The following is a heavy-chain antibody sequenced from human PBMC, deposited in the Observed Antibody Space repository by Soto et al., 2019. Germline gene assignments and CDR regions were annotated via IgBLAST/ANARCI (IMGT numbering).Heavy chain of an antibody. Sequence: QVQLVQSGAEVKKPGSSVKVSCEASGGTFNTYTINWVRQAPGRGLEWMGQVIPMYDSVNYAESFQGRVTSTADKCTNIAYMELSSLRSEDTALYFCASWRSYSGSYCFDYWGQGTLVIVSS. CDR2: VIPMYDSV. CDR3: ASWRSYSGSYCFDY. CDR1: GGTFNTYT. D-gene: IGHD3-16*01. J-gene: IGHJ4*02. V-gene: IGHV1-69*06.